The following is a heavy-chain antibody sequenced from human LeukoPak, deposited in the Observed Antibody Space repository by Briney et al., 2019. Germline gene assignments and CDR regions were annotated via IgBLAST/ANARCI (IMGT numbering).Heavy chain of an antibody. CDR2: TYYSGST. CDR1: GGSISSSGYY. Sequence: SETLSLTCTVSGGSISSSGYYWGWIRQPPGKGLEWIGSTYYSGSTYYNPSLKSRVTISVDTSKNQFSLKLSSVTAADTAVYYCARGVVVTAPRSPYWYFDLWGRGTLVTVSS. J-gene: IGHJ2*01. D-gene: IGHD2-21*02. V-gene: IGHV4-39*07. CDR3: ARGVVVTAPRSPYWYFDL.